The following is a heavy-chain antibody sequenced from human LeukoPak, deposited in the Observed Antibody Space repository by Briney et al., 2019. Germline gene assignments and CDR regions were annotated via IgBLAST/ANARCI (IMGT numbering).Heavy chain of an antibody. CDR3: AREVLLWFGEYYYYYMDV. CDR1: GYTFTSYY. D-gene: IGHD3-10*01. V-gene: IGHV1-18*04. Sequence: ASVKVSCKASGYTFTSYYMHWVRQAPGQGLEWMGWISAYNGNTNYAQKPQGRVTMTTDTSTSTAYMELRSLRSDDTAVYYCAREVLLWFGEYYYYYMDVWGKGTTVTISS. J-gene: IGHJ6*03. CDR2: ISAYNGNT.